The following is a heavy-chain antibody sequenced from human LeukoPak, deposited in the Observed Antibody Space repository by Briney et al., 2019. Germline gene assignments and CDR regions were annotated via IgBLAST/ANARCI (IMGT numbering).Heavy chain of an antibody. D-gene: IGHD5-18*01. CDR1: GGSISSSSYY. Sequence: PSETLSLTCTVSGGSISSSSYYWGWIRQPPGKGLEWIGSIHYSGSTHYNPSLKSRVTVSVDTPKNQFSLRLNSVTAADTALYFCARTTVDSAIVGAYWGQGTLVTVSS. CDR3: ARTTVDSAIVGAY. V-gene: IGHV4-39*07. J-gene: IGHJ4*02. CDR2: IHYSGST.